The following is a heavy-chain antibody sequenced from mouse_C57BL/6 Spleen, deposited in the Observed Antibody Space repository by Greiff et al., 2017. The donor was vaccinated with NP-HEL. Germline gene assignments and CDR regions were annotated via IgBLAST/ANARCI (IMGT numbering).Heavy chain of an antibody. D-gene: IGHD4-1*01. CDR1: EYEFPSHD. CDR2: INSDGGST. CDR3: ARHSNWDRLGAMDY. Sequence: EVKLMESGGGLVQPGESLKLSCESNEYEFPSHDMSWVRKTPEKRLELVAAINSDGGSTYYPDTMERRFIISRDNTKKTLYLQMSSLRSEDTALYYCARHSNWDRLGAMDYWGQGTSVTVSS. J-gene: IGHJ4*01. V-gene: IGHV5-2*01.